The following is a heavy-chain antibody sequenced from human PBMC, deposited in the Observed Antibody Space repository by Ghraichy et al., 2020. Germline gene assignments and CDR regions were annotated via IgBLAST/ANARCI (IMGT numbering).Heavy chain of an antibody. J-gene: IGHJ3*02. V-gene: IGHV4-31*03. D-gene: IGHD5-12*01. CDR2: IYYSGST. CDR3: ARERMQWLPKPQPDAFDI. CDR1: GGSISSGGYY. Sequence: SETLSLTCTVSGGSISSGGYYWSWIRQHPGKGLEWIGYIYYSGSTYYNPSLKSRVTISVDTSKNQFSLKLSSVTAADTAVYYCARERMQWLPKPQPDAFDIWGQGTMVTVSS.